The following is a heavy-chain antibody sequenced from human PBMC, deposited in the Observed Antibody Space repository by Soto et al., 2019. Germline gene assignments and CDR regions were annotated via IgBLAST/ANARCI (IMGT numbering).Heavy chain of an antibody. D-gene: IGHD3-10*01. Sequence: PSEALSVTCTVSCGSIISYYWSWIRQPPGKVLEWIGYSYYSGSTNYNPSLKSRVTISVDTSKNHFSLKLSSVTAADTAVYYCARATMVRGVTFDYWGQGTLVTVSS. CDR1: CGSIISYY. CDR3: ARATMVRGVTFDY. CDR2: SYYSGST. V-gene: IGHV4-59*01. J-gene: IGHJ4*02.